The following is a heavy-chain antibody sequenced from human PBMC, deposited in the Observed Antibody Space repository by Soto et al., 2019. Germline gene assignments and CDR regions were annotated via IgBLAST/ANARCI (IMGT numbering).Heavy chain of an antibody. CDR1: GFVVSGDS. V-gene: IGHV3-53*01. D-gene: IGHD3-3*01. J-gene: IGHJ6*02. CDR3: ARDRITFFGPAHLDYGMGV. Sequence: LRLSCAASGFVVSGDSMSWVRQAPGKGLEWVSLLSSGGSAFYADSVKGRFTISTDSSKNTLYLQMNSLRAEDTAVYYCARDRITFFGPAHLDYGMGVWGQGTTVTVSS. CDR2: LSSGGSA.